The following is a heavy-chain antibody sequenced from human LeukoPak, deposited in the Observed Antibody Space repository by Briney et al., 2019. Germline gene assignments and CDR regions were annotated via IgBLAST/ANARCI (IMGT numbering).Heavy chain of an antibody. CDR2: IIPIFGTA. V-gene: IGHV1-69*13. D-gene: IGHD3-10*01. Sequence: ASVKVSCKASGGTFSSYAISWVRQAPGQGLEWMGGIIPIFGTANYAQKFQGRVTITADESTSTAYMELSSLRSEDTAVYYCATHSRGFGELPDAFDIWGQGTMVTVSS. CDR3: ATHSRGFGELPDAFDI. CDR1: GGTFSSYA. J-gene: IGHJ3*02.